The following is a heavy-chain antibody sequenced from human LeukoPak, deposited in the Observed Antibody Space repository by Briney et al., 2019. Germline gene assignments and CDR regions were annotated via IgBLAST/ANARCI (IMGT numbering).Heavy chain of an antibody. V-gene: IGHV3-30*03. J-gene: IGHJ6*02. Sequence: PGRSLRLSCAASGFTFSSYGMHWVRQAPGKGLEWVAVISYDGSNKYYADSVKGRFTISRDNSKNTLYLQMNSLRAEDTAVYYCAREVNCGGDCDYYYGMDVWGQGTTVTVSS. CDR2: ISYDGSNK. CDR1: GFTFSSYG. CDR3: AREVNCGGDCDYYYGMDV. D-gene: IGHD2-21*02.